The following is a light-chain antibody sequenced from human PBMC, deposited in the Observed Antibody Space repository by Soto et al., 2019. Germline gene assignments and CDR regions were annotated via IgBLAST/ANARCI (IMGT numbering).Light chain of an antibody. CDR1: SRDVGAYDY. CDR2: YVD. J-gene: IGLJ1*01. Sequence: QSALTQPASVSGSPGQSITISCTGTSRDVGAYDYVSWYLQYPDKAPRLLIYYVDHRPSGVSSRFSGSKSGNTASLTISGLQAEDEGDYYCCSYADGSIYFFGTGTKVTV. CDR3: CSYADGSIYF. V-gene: IGLV2-14*03.